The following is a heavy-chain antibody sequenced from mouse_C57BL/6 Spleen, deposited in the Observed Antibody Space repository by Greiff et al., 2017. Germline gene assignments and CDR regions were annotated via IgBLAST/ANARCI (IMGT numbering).Heavy chain of an antibody. CDR1: GFSFNTYA. CDR2: IRSKSNNYAT. CDR3: VKQKNCDGTHFDY. V-gene: IGHV10-1*01. Sequence: EVNVVESGGGLVQPKGSLKLSCAASGFSFNTYAMNWVRQAPGKGLEWIARIRSKSNNYATYYADSVKDRFTISRDDSESMLYLQMNNLKTEDTAMYYCVKQKNCDGTHFDYWGQGTTLTVSS. D-gene: IGHD4-1*01. J-gene: IGHJ2*01.